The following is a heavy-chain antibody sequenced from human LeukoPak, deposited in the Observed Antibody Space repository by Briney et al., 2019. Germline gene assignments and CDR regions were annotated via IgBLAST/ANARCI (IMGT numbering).Heavy chain of an antibody. CDR1: GYSFTSYW. CDR2: IYPGDSDT. D-gene: IGHD3-22*01. V-gene: IGHV5-51*01. J-gene: IGHJ4*02. CDR3: ARGGSSGYYPYYFDY. Sequence: GESLQISCKGSGYSFTSYWIGWVRQMPGRGLEWMGIIYPGDSDTKYSPSFQGHVTISADTSISAAYLQWTSLKASDTAMYYCARGGSSGYYPYYFDYWGQGTLVTVSS.